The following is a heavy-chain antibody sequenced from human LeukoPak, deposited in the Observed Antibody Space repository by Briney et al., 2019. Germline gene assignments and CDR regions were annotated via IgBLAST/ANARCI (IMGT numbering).Heavy chain of an antibody. J-gene: IGHJ3*02. D-gene: IGHD3-3*01. CDR3: ARDRRITIFGVVIIDAFDI. V-gene: IGHV1-2*02. Sequence: GASVKVSCKASGYTFTAYYMHWVRLAPGQGLQWMGWITPHSGGTRYAQRFQGRVTMTRDTSISTAYMELSGLRSEDTAVYYRARDRRITIFGVVIIDAFDIWGQGTMVTASS. CDR1: GYTFTAYY. CDR2: ITPHSGGT.